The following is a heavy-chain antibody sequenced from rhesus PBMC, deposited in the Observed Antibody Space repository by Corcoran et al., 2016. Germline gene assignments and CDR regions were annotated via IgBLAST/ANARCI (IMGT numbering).Heavy chain of an antibody. J-gene: IGHJ5-1*01. D-gene: IGHD2-39*02. V-gene: IGHV4-73*01. Sequence: QVKLQQWGEGLVKPSETLSLTCAVYGGSISGYYYWSWIRKPAGKVLEWIGYIFGSSARTNSDPSLQIRVPMSKDTSKDRLSLKLSSVTAADTAVYYCAREVDRFDVWGPGVLVTVSS. CDR3: AREVDRFDV. CDR1: GGSISGYYY. CDR2: IFGSSART.